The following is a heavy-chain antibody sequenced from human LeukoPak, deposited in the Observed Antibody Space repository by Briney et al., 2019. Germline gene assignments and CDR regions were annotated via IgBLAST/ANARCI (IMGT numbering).Heavy chain of an antibody. V-gene: IGHV4-59*08. CDR1: GGSISSYY. Sequence: PSETLSLTCTVSGGSISSYYWSWIRQPPGKGLERIAYIYYSGSTNYNPSLKSRVTISVDTSKNQFSLKLSSVTAADTAVYYCARHPYGDYALDYWGQGTLVTVSS. D-gene: IGHD4-17*01. J-gene: IGHJ4*02. CDR2: IYYSGST. CDR3: ARHPYGDYALDY.